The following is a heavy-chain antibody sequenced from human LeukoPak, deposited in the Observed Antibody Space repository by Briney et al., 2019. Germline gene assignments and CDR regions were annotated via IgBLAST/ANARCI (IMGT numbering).Heavy chain of an antibody. CDR1: GLIFRSYW. CDR2: INSDGSST. J-gene: IGHJ2*01. D-gene: IGHD6-25*01. V-gene: IGHV3-74*01. Sequence: GGSLRLSCAASGLIFRSYWMHWVRQAPGKGLVWVSTINSDGSSTTYADSVKGRFTISGDNAKNTLYLQMNSLRVEDTVVYYCARGPPWYFDLWGRGTLVTVSS. CDR3: ARGPPWYFDL.